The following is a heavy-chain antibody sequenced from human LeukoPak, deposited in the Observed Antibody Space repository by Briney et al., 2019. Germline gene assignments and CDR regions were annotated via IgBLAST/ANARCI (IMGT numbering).Heavy chain of an antibody. D-gene: IGHD2-15*01. CDR3: ARDFGYCSGGSCLDMDY. J-gene: IGHJ4*02. CDR1: GYTFTSCG. Sequence: GASVKVSCKASGYTFTSCGISWVRQAPGQGLEWTGWISAYNGNTNYAQKLQGRVTMTTDTSTSTAYMELRSLRSDDTAVYYCARDFGYCSGGSCLDMDYWGQGTLVTVSS. V-gene: IGHV1-18*01. CDR2: ISAYNGNT.